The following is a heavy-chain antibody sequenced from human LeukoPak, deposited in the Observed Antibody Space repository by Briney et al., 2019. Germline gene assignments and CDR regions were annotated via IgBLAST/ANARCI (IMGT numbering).Heavy chain of an antibody. CDR2: IKQDGYAK. V-gene: IGHV3-7*01. CDR3: ARDKIVGPSSIDF. J-gene: IGHJ4*02. D-gene: IGHD1-26*01. CDR1: GFTFSGYC. Sequence: GGSLRLSCAASGFTFSGYCMSWVRQTPEKGLEWVSNIKQDGYAKYYVDSVKGRFTISKDNAKNSLYLQMNSLRADDTAVYYFARDKIVGPSSIDFWGQGTLVTVSS.